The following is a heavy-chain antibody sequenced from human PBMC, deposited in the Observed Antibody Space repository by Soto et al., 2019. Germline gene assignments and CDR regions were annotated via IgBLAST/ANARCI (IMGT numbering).Heavy chain of an antibody. D-gene: IGHD3-9*01. CDR1: GGSFSGYY. CDR2: INHSGST. J-gene: IGHJ6*03. Sequence: QVQLQQWGAGLLKPSETLSLTCAVYGGSFSGYYWSWIRQPPGKGLEWIGEINHSGSTNYNPSLKRRVTISVDTSKNQFSLKLSSVTAADTAVYYCARGGYDILTGYYKRDYYYYYHMDVWGKGTTVTVSS. V-gene: IGHV4-34*01. CDR3: ARGGYDILTGYYKRDYYYYYHMDV.